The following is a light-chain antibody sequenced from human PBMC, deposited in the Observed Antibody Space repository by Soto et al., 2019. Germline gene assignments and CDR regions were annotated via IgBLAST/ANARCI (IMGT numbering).Light chain of an antibody. CDR3: QQYNEWPLT. J-gene: IGKJ4*01. Sequence: EIVLTLSPATLSVSPGERATLSCRASQSVNDNLAWYQHKPGQAPRLLMYGTSIMSTGTPARFSGSGSETEFTLTIGSLQSEDFAVYYCQQYNEWPLTFGGGTKVDI. CDR2: GTS. V-gene: IGKV3-15*01. CDR1: QSVNDN.